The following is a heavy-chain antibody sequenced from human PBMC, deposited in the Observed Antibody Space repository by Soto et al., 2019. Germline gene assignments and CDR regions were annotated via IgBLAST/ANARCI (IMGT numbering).Heavy chain of an antibody. J-gene: IGHJ4*02. CDR3: ARDSGEKGFDY. V-gene: IGHV3-30*03. D-gene: IGHD3-10*01. CDR1: GFTFSNYG. Sequence: GGSLRLSCAASGFTFSNYGMYWVRQAPGKGLEWVAFISYDGSSKYYADSVKGRFTISRDNSKNTLYLQMNSLRAEDTAVYYCARDSGEKGFDYWGQGTLVTVSS. CDR2: ISYDGSSK.